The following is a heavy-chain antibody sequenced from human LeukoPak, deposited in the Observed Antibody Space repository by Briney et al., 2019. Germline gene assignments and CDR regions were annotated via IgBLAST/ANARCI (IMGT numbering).Heavy chain of an antibody. Sequence: GGSLRLSCAASGFTFSDYYMSWIRQAPGKGLEWVSSISSSSSYIYYADSVKGRFTISRDNAKNSLYLQMNSLRAEDTAVYYCARIGEYDIYDYWGQGTLVTVSS. V-gene: IGHV3-11*06. CDR2: ISSSSSYI. D-gene: IGHD3-9*01. CDR3: ARIGEYDIYDY. CDR1: GFTFSDYY. J-gene: IGHJ4*02.